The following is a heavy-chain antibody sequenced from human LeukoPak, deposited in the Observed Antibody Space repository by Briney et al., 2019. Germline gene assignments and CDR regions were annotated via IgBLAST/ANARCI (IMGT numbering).Heavy chain of an antibody. V-gene: IGHV3-7*03. CDR3: ARDCSGGTCYSQYYYGMDV. J-gene: IGHJ6*02. Sequence: GGSLRLSCAASELSFSSYWMSWVRQAPGKGLEWVANIKQDGSEKYYVDSVKGRFTISRDNAKNSLYLQMNSLRAEDTAVYYCARDCSGGTCYSQYYYGMDVWGQWTTVTVSS. CDR2: IKQDGSEK. D-gene: IGHD2-15*01. CDR1: ELSFSSYW.